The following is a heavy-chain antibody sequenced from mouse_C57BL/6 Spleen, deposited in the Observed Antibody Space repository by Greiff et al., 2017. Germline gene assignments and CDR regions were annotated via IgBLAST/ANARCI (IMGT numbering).Heavy chain of an antibody. V-gene: IGHV14-3*01. CDR3: ARESLLTGNFDY. D-gene: IGHD4-1*01. CDR1: GFNFTNTY. CDR2: IDPANGNT. Sequence: EVQLQQSVAELVRPGASVKLSCTASGFNFTNTYMHWVKQRPEQGLEWLGRIDPANGNTKYAPQFPGKATITADTTSNTAYLQLSSQTSEDTAIYYGARESLLTGNFDYWGQGTTLTGSS. J-gene: IGHJ2*01.